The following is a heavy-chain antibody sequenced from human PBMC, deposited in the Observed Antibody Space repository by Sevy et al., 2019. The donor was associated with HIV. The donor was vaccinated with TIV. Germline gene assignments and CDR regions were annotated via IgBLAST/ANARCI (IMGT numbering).Heavy chain of an antibody. V-gene: IGHV4-38-2*02. D-gene: IGHD5-12*01. J-gene: IGHJ4*02. CDR1: GYSISSGYY. Sequence: SETLSLTCTVSGYSISSGYYWGWIRQPPGKGLEWIGSIYHSGSTYYNPSLKSRVTISVDTSKNQFSLKLSSVTAADTAVYYCAREAVEMATPTGDYWGQRTLVTVSS. CDR3: AREAVEMATPTGDY. CDR2: IYHSGST.